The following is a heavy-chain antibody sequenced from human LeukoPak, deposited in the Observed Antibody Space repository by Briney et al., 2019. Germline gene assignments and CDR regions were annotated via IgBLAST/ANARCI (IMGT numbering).Heavy chain of an antibody. J-gene: IGHJ4*02. CDR2: IYYSGST. V-gene: IGHV4-59*08. D-gene: IGHD2-2*01. CDR1: GGSISSYY. CDR3: ARHGIGESSVVCSSTSSLPFDY. Sequence: SETLSLACTVSGGSISSYYWSWIRQPPGKGLEWIGYIYYSGSTNYNPSLKSRVTISVDTSKNQFSLKLSSVTAADTAVYYCARHGIGESSVVCSSTSSLPFDYGGQEPLVTVSS.